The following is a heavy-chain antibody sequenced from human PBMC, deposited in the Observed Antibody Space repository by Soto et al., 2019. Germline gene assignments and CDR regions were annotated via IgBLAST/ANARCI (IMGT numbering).Heavy chain of an antibody. D-gene: IGHD6-19*01. Sequence: SETLSLTCTVSGGSISSGGYYWSWIRQHPGKGLEWIGYIYYSGSTYYNPALKSRVTISVDTSKNQFSLKLSSVTAADTAVYYCARARNSSGWYSYWGQGTLVTVSS. CDR3: ARARNSSGWYSY. CDR1: GGSISSGGYY. J-gene: IGHJ4*02. CDR2: IYYSGST. V-gene: IGHV4-31*03.